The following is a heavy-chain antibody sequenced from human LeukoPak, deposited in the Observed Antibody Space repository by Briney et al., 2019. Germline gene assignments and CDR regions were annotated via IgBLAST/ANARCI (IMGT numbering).Heavy chain of an antibody. J-gene: IGHJ4*02. D-gene: IGHD3-22*01. CDR3: ARDPSGYFNY. V-gene: IGHV4-61*01. CDR2: IYYSGST. Sequence: SETLSLTCTVSGGSFSSGNYYWSWIRQPPGKGLEWIGFIYYSGSTNYNPSLKSRVTISVDTSKNQFSLKLSSVTAADTAVYYCARDPSGYFNYWGQGTLATVSS. CDR1: GGSFSSGNYY.